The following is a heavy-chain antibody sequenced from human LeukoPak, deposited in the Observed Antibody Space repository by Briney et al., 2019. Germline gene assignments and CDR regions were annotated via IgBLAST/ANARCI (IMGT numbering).Heavy chain of an antibody. Sequence: SETLSLTCTVSGGSISSGGYYWSWIRQPPGKGLEWIGYIYHSGSTYYNPSLKSRVTISVDRSKNQFSLKLSSVTAADTAVYYCARGRRYCSSTSCYREIDYWGQGTLVTVSS. J-gene: IGHJ4*02. V-gene: IGHV4-30-2*01. CDR3: ARGRRYCSSTSCYREIDY. D-gene: IGHD2-2*01. CDR2: IYHSGST. CDR1: GGSISSGGYY.